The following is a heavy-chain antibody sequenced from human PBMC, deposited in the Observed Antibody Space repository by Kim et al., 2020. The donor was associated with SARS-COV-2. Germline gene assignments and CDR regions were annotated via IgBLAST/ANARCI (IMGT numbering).Heavy chain of an antibody. CDR3: ARVGESYYDSSGYYAFD. CDR1: GFTFSTYN. V-gene: IGHV3-21*01. CDR2: ISSSSSYI. D-gene: IGHD3-22*01. Sequence: GGSLRLSCAASGFTFSTYNMNWVRQAPGKGLEWVSSISSSSSYIYYADSVKGRFAISRDNAKNLLYLQLNSLRAEDTAVYYCARVGESYYDSSGYYAFD. J-gene: IGHJ4*01.